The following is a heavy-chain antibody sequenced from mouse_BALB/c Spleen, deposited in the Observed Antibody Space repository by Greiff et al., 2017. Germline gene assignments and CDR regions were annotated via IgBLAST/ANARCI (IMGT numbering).Heavy chain of an antibody. CDR1: GFTFSSYA. CDR2: ISSGGST. V-gene: IGHV5-6-5*01. J-gene: IGHJ2*01. Sequence: EVQLVESGGGLVKPGGSLKLSCAASGFTFSSYAMSWVRQTPEKRLEWVASISSGGSTYYPDSVKGRFTISRDNARNILYLQMSSLRSEDTAMYYCARVLYAYFDYWGQGTTLTVSS. D-gene: IGHD2-12*01. CDR3: ARVLYAYFDY.